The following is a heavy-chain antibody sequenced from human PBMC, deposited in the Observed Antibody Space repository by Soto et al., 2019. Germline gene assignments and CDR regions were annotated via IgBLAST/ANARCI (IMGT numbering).Heavy chain of an antibody. CDR2: ISSSSSYI. CDR1: GFTFSIYS. Sequence: PGGSLRLSCAASGFTFSIYSMNWVRHAPGKGLEWVSSISSSSSYIYYADSVKGRFTISRDNAKNSLYLQMNSLRAEDTAVYYCARGSVVAQDYWGQGTLVTVSS. J-gene: IGHJ4*02. CDR3: ARGSVVAQDY. D-gene: IGHD2-15*01. V-gene: IGHV3-21*01.